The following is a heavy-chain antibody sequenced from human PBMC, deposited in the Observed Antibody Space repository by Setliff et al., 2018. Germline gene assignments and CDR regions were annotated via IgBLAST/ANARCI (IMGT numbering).Heavy chain of an antibody. V-gene: IGHV1-46*01. Sequence: GASVKVSCKASGGTFSSYAISWVRQAPGQGLEWMGIINPSGGSTSYAQKFQGRVTMTRNTSISTAYMELSSLRSEDTAVYYCARRRSSSWYRPYYGMDVWGQGTTVTVSS. CDR1: GGTFSSYA. CDR3: ARRRSSSWYRPYYGMDV. CDR2: INPSGGST. D-gene: IGHD6-13*01. J-gene: IGHJ6*02.